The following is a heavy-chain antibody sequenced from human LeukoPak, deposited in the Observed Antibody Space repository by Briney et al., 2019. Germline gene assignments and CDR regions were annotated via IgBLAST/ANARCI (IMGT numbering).Heavy chain of an antibody. Sequence: SVKVSCKASGDTFRIYSITWVRQAPGQGLEWMGRIIPVFGSANYAQKFQGRVTITAGESTSTAYMELDSLRSEDTAVYFCARAFCSSTDCLIGEAWGQGTLVTVSS. V-gene: IGHV1-69*13. CDR1: GDTFRIYS. J-gene: IGHJ1*01. D-gene: IGHD2-2*01. CDR3: ARAFCSSTDCLIGEA. CDR2: IIPVFGSA.